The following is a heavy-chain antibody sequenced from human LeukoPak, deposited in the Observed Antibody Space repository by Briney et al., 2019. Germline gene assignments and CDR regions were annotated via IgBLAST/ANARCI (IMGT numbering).Heavy chain of an antibody. J-gene: IGHJ4*02. V-gene: IGHV3-53*01. CDR2: IYSGGST. CDR3: AREGDPYAFDY. D-gene: IGHD2-21*02. Sequence: TGGSLRLSCAASGFTVSSNYMSWVRQAPGKGLEWVSVIYSGGSTYYADSVKGRFTISRDNSKNTLYLQMNSLRAEPTAVYYCAREGDPYAFDYWGQGTLVTVSS. CDR1: GFTVSSNY.